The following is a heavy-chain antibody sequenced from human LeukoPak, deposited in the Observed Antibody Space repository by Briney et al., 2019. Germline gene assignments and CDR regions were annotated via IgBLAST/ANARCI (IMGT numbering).Heavy chain of an antibody. CDR1: GYSFTSYW. CDR2: IYPGDADT. Sequence: GESLKISCKGSGYSFTSYWIGWVRQMPGKGLEWMGIIYPGDADTRYSPSFQGQVTISADKSISTAYLQWSSLKASDTAMYYCARPYSSGWGGDNWFDPWGQGTLVTVSS. J-gene: IGHJ5*02. V-gene: IGHV5-51*01. D-gene: IGHD6-19*01. CDR3: ARPYSSGWGGDNWFDP.